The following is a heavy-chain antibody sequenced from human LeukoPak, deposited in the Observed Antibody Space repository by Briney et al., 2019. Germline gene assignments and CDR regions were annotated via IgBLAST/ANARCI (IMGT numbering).Heavy chain of an antibody. CDR1: GGSFSGYY. CDR2: INHSGST. CDR3: ARRPYTAVRAFDI. Sequence: SETLSLTCAVYGGSFSGYYWSWIRQPPGKGLEWIGEINHSGSTNYNPSLKSRVTISVDTSKNQFSLKLSSVTAADTAVYYCARRPYTAVRAFDIWGQGTMVTASS. D-gene: IGHD4-23*01. J-gene: IGHJ3*02. V-gene: IGHV4-34*01.